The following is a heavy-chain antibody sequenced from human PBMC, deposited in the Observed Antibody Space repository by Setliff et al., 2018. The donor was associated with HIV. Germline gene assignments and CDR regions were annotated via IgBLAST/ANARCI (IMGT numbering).Heavy chain of an antibody. CDR1: GGSMSSYY. CDR3: ARNRVPSSL. Sequence: PSETLSLTCTVSGGSMSSYYWSWIRRPPGKGLEWIGSIYYTGSTDYNPSLMSRVTISLDTPKNQFSLKLNSVIAADTAVYYCARNRVPSSLWGQGTLVTVSS. J-gene: IGHJ4*02. D-gene: IGHD3-10*01. CDR2: IYYTGST. V-gene: IGHV4-59*01.